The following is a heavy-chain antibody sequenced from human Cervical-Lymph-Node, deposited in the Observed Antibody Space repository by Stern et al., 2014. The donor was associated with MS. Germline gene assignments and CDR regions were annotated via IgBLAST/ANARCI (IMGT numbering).Heavy chain of an antibody. CDR2: LWDDGSNK. D-gene: IGHD4-17*01. V-gene: IGHV3-33*01. Sequence: QVQLVQSGGGVVQPGRSLRLSCAASGFTFSSYGMHWVRQAPGKGLEWVAVLWDDGSNKYYADSVKGRFTISRDNSKNTLYLQMNSLRAEDTAVYYCAREGMTTVTPTSDAFDIWGQGTMVTVSS. CDR3: AREGMTTVTPTSDAFDI. CDR1: GFTFSSYG. J-gene: IGHJ3*02.